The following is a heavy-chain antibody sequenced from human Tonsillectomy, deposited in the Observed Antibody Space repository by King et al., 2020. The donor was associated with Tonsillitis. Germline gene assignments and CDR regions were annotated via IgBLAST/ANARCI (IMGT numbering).Heavy chain of an antibody. CDR1: GFTFSSYA. CDR2: ISYDGSNK. CDR3: AGEQWLVPSPFDY. J-gene: IGHJ4*02. V-gene: IGHV3-30*01. Sequence: VQLVESGGGVVQPGRSLRIYCAASGFTFSSYAMHWVRQAPGKGLEWVAVISYDGSNKYYAESVKGRFTISSDNSKNTLYLQMNSLRTEDTAVYFCAGEQWLVPSPFDYWGQGTLVTVSS. D-gene: IGHD6-19*01.